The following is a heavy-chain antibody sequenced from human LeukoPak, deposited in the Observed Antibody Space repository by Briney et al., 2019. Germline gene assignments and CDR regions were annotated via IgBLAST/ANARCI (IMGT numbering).Heavy chain of an antibody. J-gene: IGHJ4*02. V-gene: IGHV4-59*12. Sequence: PSETLSLTCTVSGGSISSYYWSWIRQPPGKGLEWIGYIYYSGSTNYNPSLKSRVTISVDTSKNQFSPKLSSVTAADTAVYYCARVKVGAPTRYFDYWGQGTLVTVSS. CDR2: IYYSGST. CDR1: GGSISSYY. CDR3: ARVKVGAPTRYFDY. D-gene: IGHD1-26*01.